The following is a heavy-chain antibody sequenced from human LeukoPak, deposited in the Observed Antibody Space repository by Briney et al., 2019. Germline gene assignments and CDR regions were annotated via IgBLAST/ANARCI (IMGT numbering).Heavy chain of an antibody. CDR3: AKDLWPGDYVWYYYMDV. V-gene: IGHV3-33*06. J-gene: IGHJ6*03. Sequence: PGRSLRLSCAASGFTFSSYGMHWVRQAPGKGLEWVAVIWYDGSNKYYADSVKGRFTISRDNSKNTLYLQMNSLRAEDTAVYYCAKDLWPGDYVWYYYMDVWGKGTTVTVS. CDR2: IWYDGSNK. D-gene: IGHD4-17*01. CDR1: GFTFSSYG.